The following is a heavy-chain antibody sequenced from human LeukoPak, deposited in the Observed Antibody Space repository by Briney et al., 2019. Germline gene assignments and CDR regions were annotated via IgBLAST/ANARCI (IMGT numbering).Heavy chain of an antibody. Sequence: GGSLRLSCVASGFPFKGYWMTWVRQSPGKGLDWVANIKPDGSETNCLDSVKGRFTISRDNARDTLFLEMNNLRVDDTAVYYCARDGGELWPLDEWGQGILVTVSS. CDR1: GFPFKGYW. CDR2: IKPDGSET. CDR3: ARDGGELWPLDE. D-gene: IGHD3-10*01. V-gene: IGHV3-7*01. J-gene: IGHJ4*02.